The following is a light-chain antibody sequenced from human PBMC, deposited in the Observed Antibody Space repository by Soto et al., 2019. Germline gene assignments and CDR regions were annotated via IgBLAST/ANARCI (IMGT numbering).Light chain of an antibody. J-gene: IGKJ4*01. V-gene: IGKV1-9*01. Sequence: DIQLTQSPSFLSASVGDRVTITCRASQDISSHLAWYQQKPGQAPKLLIYAASTLQSGVPSGFGGSGSGREFTLTITTLQPEDFATYYCPQVKTYPLTFGGGTKVEIK. CDR1: QDISSH. CDR3: PQVKTYPLT. CDR2: AAS.